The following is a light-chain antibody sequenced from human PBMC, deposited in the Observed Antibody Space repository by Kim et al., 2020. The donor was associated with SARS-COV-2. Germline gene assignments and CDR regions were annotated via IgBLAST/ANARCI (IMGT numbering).Light chain of an antibody. CDR3: QQYGNSPRYS. J-gene: IGKJ2*03. Sequence: EIVLTQSPGTLSLSPGERATLSCRASQSVSSSYLAWYQQKPGQAPRLLIYGASSRATDIPDRFSGSGSGTDFTLTISSLEPEDFAVYYCQQYGNSPRYSFGQGTKLEI. V-gene: IGKV3-20*01. CDR2: GAS. CDR1: QSVSSSY.